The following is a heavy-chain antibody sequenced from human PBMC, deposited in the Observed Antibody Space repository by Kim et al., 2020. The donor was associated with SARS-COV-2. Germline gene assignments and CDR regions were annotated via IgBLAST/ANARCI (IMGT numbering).Heavy chain of an antibody. CDR3: ARVRRGSGSPGALDY. Sequence: PALTSRVTISVDTYKTQFSLKLSYVTAADTAVYYCARVRRGSGSPGALDYWGQGTLVTVSS. J-gene: IGHJ4*02. D-gene: IGHD3-10*01. V-gene: IGHV4-34*01.